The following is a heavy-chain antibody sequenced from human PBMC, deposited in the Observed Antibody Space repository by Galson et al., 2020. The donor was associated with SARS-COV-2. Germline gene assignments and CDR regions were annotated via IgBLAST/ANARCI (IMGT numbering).Heavy chain of an antibody. V-gene: IGHV4-31*03. D-gene: IGHD5-12*01. CDR3: ASSLLRVGYMDV. Sequence: SETLSLTCSVSGGSISSGAYYSSWIRQHPGKGPEWIEYLYYSGSTYYNPSLKSRVTISVDTSKNQFSLKLSSVAAADTTVYYCASSLLRVGYMDVWGKGTTVTVSS. CDR2: LYYSGST. CDR1: GGSISSGAYY. J-gene: IGHJ6*03.